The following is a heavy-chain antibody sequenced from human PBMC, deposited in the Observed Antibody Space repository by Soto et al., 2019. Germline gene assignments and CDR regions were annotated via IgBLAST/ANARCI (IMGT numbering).Heavy chain of an antibody. CDR1: GFTFSSYS. V-gene: IGHV3-21*01. CDR2: ISSSSSYI. CDR3: ASRGGIDSYVYYYYGMDV. Sequence: GGSLRLSCAASGFTFSSYSMNWVRQAPGKGLEWVSSISSSSSYIYYADSVKGRFTISRDNAKNSLYLQMNSPRAEDTAVYYCASRGGIDSYVYYYYGMDVWGQGTTVTVSS. D-gene: IGHD5-18*01. J-gene: IGHJ6*02.